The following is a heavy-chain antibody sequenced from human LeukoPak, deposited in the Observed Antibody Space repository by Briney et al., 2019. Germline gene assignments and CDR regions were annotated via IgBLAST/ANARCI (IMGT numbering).Heavy chain of an antibody. CDR2: IIPIFGTA. CDR3: ARDLGAMNYDILTAYFDI. J-gene: IGHJ3*02. Sequence: GAPVKYSCKASGGTFSSYAISWVRQSPGQGLEWMGGIIPIFGTANYAQKFQGRGTITADESTSTAYMELSSLRSEDTAVYYCARDLGAMNYDILTAYFDIWGQGTIGTVSS. V-gene: IGHV1-69*13. D-gene: IGHD3-9*01. CDR1: GGTFSSYA.